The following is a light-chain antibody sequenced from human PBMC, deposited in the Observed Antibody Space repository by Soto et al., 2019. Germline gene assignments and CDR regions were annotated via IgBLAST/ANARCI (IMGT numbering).Light chain of an antibody. Sequence: EVVMTQSPATLSVSPGERATLSCRASQYISKYLAWYQQRPGQAPRLLIYDASTRATGIPDRFSGSGSGTDFTLTISSLQSEDFALYYCQLRNNWPPSITFGQGTRLEIK. CDR3: QLRNNWPPSIT. V-gene: IGKV3-15*01. J-gene: IGKJ5*01. CDR1: QYISKY. CDR2: DAS.